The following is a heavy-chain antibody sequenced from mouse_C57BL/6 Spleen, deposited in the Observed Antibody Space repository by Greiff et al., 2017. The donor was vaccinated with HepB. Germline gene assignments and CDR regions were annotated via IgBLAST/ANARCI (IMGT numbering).Heavy chain of an antibody. CDR2: IYPSDSET. Sequence: QVQLQQPGAELVRPGSSVKLSCKASGYTFTSYWMDWVKQRPGQGLEWIGNIYPSDSETHYNQKFKDKATLTVDKSSSTAYMQLSSLTSEDSSVYYFAREETHFDYWGQGTTLTVSS. CDR3: AREETHFDY. V-gene: IGHV1-61*01. CDR1: GYTFTSYW. J-gene: IGHJ2*01.